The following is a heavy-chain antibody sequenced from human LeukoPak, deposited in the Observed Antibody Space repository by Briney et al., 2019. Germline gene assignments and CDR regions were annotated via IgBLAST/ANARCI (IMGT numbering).Heavy chain of an antibody. V-gene: IGHV1-24*01. J-gene: IGHJ4*02. CDR1: GYTLTELS. D-gene: IGHD6-19*01. CDR2: FDTDDGET. CDR3: ATGIAVSVGLDY. Sequence: ASVKVSCKVSGYTLTELSIHWVRQAPGKGPEWMGIFDTDDGETVNVQKLQDRVTMTGDTSTDTAYMELTSLKSEDTAVYYCATGIAVSVGLDYWGQGTLVTVSS.